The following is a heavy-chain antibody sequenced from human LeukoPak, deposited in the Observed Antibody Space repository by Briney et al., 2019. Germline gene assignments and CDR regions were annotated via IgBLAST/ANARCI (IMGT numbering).Heavy chain of an antibody. V-gene: IGHV1-2*02. J-gene: IGHJ5*02. Sequence: ASVKISCKASGYNVTYYYIHWLHWLRQAPGQGLEWMGWINPKSGGTNYAQYFQGRVTMTRDTSSTTVYMDLTRLRSDDTAVYFCARPLGSLKEYWWFDPWGQGTLVTVSS. D-gene: IGHD2/OR15-2a*01. CDR1: GYNVTYYY. CDR2: INPKSGGT. CDR3: ARPLGSLKEYWWFDP.